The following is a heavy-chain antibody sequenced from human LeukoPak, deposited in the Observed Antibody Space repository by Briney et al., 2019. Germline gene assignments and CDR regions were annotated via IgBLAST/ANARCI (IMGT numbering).Heavy chain of an antibody. CDR3: AREIDVVVVVAAKYYFDY. CDR2: ISAYNGNT. Sequence: ASVKVSCKASGYTFTSYGISWVRQAPGQGLEWMGWISAYNGNTNYAQKLQGRVTMTRDTSISTAYMELSRLRSDDTAVYYCAREIDVVVVVAAKYYFDYWGQGTLVTVSS. J-gene: IGHJ4*02. CDR1: GYTFTSYG. D-gene: IGHD2-15*01. V-gene: IGHV1-18*01.